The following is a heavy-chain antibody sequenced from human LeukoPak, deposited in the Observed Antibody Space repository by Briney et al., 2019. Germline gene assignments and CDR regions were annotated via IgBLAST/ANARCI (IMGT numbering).Heavy chain of an antibody. CDR2: MNPNSGNT. D-gene: IGHD2-21*02. CDR1: GYTFTSYD. J-gene: IGHJ4*02. V-gene: IGHV1-8*01. CDR3: ARRRAYCGGDCYSPYYFDY. Sequence: ASVKVSCKASGYTFTSYDINWVRQATGQGLEWMGWMNPNSGNTGYAQKFQGRVIMTRNTSISTAYMELSSLRPEDTAVYYCARRRAYCGGDCYSPYYFDYWGQGTLVTVSS.